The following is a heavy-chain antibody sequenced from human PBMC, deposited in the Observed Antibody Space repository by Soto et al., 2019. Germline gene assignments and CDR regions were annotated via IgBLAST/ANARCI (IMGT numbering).Heavy chain of an antibody. CDR1: GGSISSSSYY. J-gene: IGHJ4*02. D-gene: IGHD6-6*01. CDR2: IYYSGST. V-gene: IGHV4-39*01. Sequence: PSETLSLTCTVSGGSISSSSYYWGWIRQPPGKGLEWIGSIYYSGSTYYNPSLKSRVTISVDTSKNQFSLKLSSVTAADTAVYYSATPGAARPFDYWGQGTLVTVSS. CDR3: ATPGAARPFDY.